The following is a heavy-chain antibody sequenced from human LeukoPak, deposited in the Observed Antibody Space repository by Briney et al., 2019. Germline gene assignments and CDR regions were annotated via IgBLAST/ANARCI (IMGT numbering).Heavy chain of an antibody. V-gene: IGHV4-59*01. D-gene: IGHD5-24*01. J-gene: IGHJ4*02. CDR2: IYYSGST. Sequence: SETLSLTCTVSGGSISSYYWSWIRQPPGKGLEWIGYIYYSGSTNYNPSLKSRVTISVDTSKNPFSLKLSSVTAADTAVYYCARGAARWLQFGYYFDYWGQGTLVTVSS. CDR3: ARGAARWLQFGYYFDY. CDR1: GGSISSYY.